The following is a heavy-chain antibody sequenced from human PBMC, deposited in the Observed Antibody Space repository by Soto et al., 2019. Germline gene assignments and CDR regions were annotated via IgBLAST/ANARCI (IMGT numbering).Heavy chain of an antibody. CDR1: GLTLGRQA. J-gene: IGHJ4*02. CDR3: VRWAEDSYPGSRLFDF. D-gene: IGHD3-10*01. Sequence: GGSLILSYVASGLTLGRQALRGVRPSPGEGMEWVSTITDTGGDAKYADSVRGRFAISRDNSKNTLYLQMSALRAEDSARYLCVRWAEDSYPGSRLFDFWARGTLVTVSS. V-gene: IGHV3-23*01. CDR2: ITDTGGDA.